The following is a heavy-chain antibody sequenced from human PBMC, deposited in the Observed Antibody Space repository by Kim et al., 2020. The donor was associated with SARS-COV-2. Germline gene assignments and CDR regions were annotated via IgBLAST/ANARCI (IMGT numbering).Heavy chain of an antibody. CDR1: GFTFSDFN. CDR2: INDDGSDT. D-gene: IGHD4-4*01. CDR3: ARDLDYILFDY. J-gene: IGHJ4*02. Sequence: GGSLRLSCAASGFTFSDFNMHWVRQAPGKGLIWVSRINDDGSDTRCADFAKGRVTISRDNAKNTLKLQMHSMRAEDTAVYYCARDLDYILFDYWGQGALVTVSS. V-gene: IGHV3-74*01.